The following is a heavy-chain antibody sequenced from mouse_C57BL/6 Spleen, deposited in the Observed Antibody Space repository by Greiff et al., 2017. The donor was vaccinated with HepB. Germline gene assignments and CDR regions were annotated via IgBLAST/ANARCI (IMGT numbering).Heavy chain of an antibody. CDR1: GYSFTDYN. J-gene: IGHJ4*01. CDR2: INPNYGTT. Sequence: EVQLKESGPELVKPGASVKISCKASGYSFTDYNMNWVKQSNGKSLEWIGVINPNYGTTSYNQKFKGKATLTVDQSSSTAYMQLNSLTSEDSAVYYCARKGGGYFYYAMDYWGQGTSVTVSS. D-gene: IGHD2-3*01. V-gene: IGHV1-39*01. CDR3: ARKGGGYFYYAMDY.